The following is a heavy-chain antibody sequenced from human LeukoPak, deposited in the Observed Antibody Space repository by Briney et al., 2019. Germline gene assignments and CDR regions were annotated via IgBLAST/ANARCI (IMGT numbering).Heavy chain of an antibody. CDR3: ARVDGSPDY. CDR1: GFTFNRHW. D-gene: IGHD2-15*01. Sequence: GGSLRLSCAASGFTFNRHWMSWVRQAPGKGLEWVASIRQNGNEKYYVDSVKGRFIISRDNAENSVSLQMNSLRDEDTAIYYCARVDGSPDYWGQGTLVTVSS. J-gene: IGHJ4*02. CDR2: IRQNGNEK. V-gene: IGHV3-7*03.